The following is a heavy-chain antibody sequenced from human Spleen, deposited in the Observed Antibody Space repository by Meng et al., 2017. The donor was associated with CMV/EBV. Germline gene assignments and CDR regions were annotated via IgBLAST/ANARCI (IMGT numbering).Heavy chain of an antibody. V-gene: IGHV3-23*01. Sequence: GESLRLSCAASEFTFSNFAMSWVRQAPGKGLEWVSSISGSGGDTYYADSVKGRFTISRDNSKNTLYLQLNSLRADDTAVYYCAKGRDWFDPWGQGTLVTVSS. CDR3: AKGRDWFDP. J-gene: IGHJ5*02. CDR2: ISGSGGDT. CDR1: EFTFSNFA.